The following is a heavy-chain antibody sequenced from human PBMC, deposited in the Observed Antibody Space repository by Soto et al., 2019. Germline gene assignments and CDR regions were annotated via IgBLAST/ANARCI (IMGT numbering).Heavy chain of an antibody. CDR3: ARVRLTSLYQIDY. D-gene: IGHD2-21*01. Sequence: QVQLQESGPGLVKPSETLSHTCTVSGGSVSSGSYYWSWIRQPPAKGLEWIGYIYYSGSTNYNPSLKSRVTISVDTSKNQFSLKLSSVTAADTAVYYCARVRLTSLYQIDYWGQGTLVTVSS. J-gene: IGHJ4*02. CDR1: GGSVSSGSYY. V-gene: IGHV4-61*01. CDR2: IYYSGST.